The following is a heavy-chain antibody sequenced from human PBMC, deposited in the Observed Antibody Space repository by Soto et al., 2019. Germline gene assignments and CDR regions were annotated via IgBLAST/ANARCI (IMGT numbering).Heavy chain of an antibody. V-gene: IGHV1-46*01. CDR3: VRGGGTLDY. CDR2: ISPRDGTT. J-gene: IGHJ4*02. Sequence: QVQLVQSGAEVKKSGASVKVSCKASGYSFISYAMYWVRQAPGQGLEWMGIISPRDGTTTYALKFQGRVTMTRDTSTSTMYMDMNNVTSEDTAVYYCVRGGGTLDYWGQGTLVTVSS. CDR1: GYSFISYA.